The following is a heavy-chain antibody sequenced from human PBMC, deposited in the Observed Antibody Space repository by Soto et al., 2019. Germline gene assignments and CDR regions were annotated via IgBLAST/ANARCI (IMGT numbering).Heavy chain of an antibody. Sequence: PSETLSLTCTVSGGSISSYYWIWIRQPAGKGLEWIGRIYTSGSTNYNPSLKSRVTMSVDTSKNQFSLKLSSVTAADTAVYYCAREGGYCSGGSCYPNWFDPWGQGTLVTVSS. CDR3: AREGGYCSGGSCYPNWFDP. J-gene: IGHJ5*02. D-gene: IGHD2-15*01. V-gene: IGHV4-4*07. CDR2: IYTSGST. CDR1: GGSISSYY.